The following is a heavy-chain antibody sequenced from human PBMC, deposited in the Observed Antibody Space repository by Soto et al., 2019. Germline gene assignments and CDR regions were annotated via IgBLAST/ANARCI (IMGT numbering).Heavy chain of an antibody. J-gene: IGHJ4*02. CDR3: ARKDYDILTGYDY. V-gene: IGHV1-18*01. CDR2: ISAYNGNT. Sequence: ASVKVSCKASGYTFTSYAMHWVRQAPGQGLEWMGWISAYNGNTNYAQKLQGRVTMTTDTSTSTAYMELRSLRSDDTAVYYCARKDYDILTGYDYWGQGTLVTVSS. CDR1: GYTFTSYA. D-gene: IGHD3-9*01.